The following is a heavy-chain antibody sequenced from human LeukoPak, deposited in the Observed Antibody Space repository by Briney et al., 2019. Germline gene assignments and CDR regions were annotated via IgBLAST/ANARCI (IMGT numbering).Heavy chain of an antibody. V-gene: IGHV4-38-2*02. D-gene: IGHD7-27*01. CDR2: MYHSGST. Sequence: PSETLSLTCSVSGYSISSAYYWGWIRQPPGKGLEWIGTMYHSGSTNYNPSLKSRVTISVDTSKNQFSLKLSSVTAADTAVYFCARGFRGDNFDYWGQGTLVAVSS. J-gene: IGHJ4*02. CDR1: GYSISSAYY. CDR3: ARGFRGDNFDY.